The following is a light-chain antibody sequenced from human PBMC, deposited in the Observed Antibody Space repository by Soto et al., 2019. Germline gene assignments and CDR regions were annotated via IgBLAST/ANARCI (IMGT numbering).Light chain of an antibody. V-gene: IGKV3-20*01. CDR1: QSVSSSY. J-gene: IGKJ4*01. Sequence: EIVLTQSPGTLSLSPGERATLSCRANQSVSSSYLAWYQQKPGQAPRLLIYGASSRATGIPDRFSGSGSGTDFTLTISRLEPEDFAVYYCQQYGSSPPVTFGGWTKVDIK. CDR2: GAS. CDR3: QQYGSSPPVT.